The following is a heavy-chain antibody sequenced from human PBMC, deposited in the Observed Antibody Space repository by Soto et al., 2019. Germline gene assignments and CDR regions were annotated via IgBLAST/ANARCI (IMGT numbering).Heavy chain of an antibody. CDR2: ISYDGSNK. J-gene: IGHJ4*02. D-gene: IGHD2-15*01. V-gene: IGHV3-30-3*01. Sequence: GGSLRLSCAASGFTFSSYAMHWVRQAPGKGLEWVAVISYDGSNKYYADSVKGRFTISRDNSKNTVYLQMNSLRAEDTAVYYCARGLTLARLGYCSGGSCSGSFDYWGQGTLVTVSS. CDR1: GFTFSSYA. CDR3: ARGLTLARLGYCSGGSCSGSFDY.